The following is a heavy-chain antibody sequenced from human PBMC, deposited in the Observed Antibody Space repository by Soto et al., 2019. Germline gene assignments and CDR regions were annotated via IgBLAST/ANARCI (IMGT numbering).Heavy chain of an antibody. CDR3: AREAAETVGDGYWCDP. CDR1: GDSFSGYY. D-gene: IGHD6-13*01. V-gene: IGHV4-4*07. CDR2: VYTSGNT. J-gene: IGHJ5*02. Sequence: QVQLQESGPGLVKPSDTLSLTCTVSGDSFSGYYWSWIRQPAGKGLEWIGRVYTSGNTDYNPSLTSRVTGSVDPSRNQCSLKLRFVAAEDTAVYYCAREAAETVGDGYWCDPWGQGTLVTVAS.